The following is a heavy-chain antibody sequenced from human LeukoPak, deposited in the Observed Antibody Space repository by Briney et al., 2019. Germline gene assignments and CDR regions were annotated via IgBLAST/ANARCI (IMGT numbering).Heavy chain of an antibody. CDR2: IYYSGST. Sequence: SETLSLTCTVSGGSISSSSYYWGWIRQPPGKGLEWIGNIYYSGSTYYNPSLKSRVTISEDTSKNQFSLKLSSVTAADTAVYYCARGFSDYWGQGTLVTVSS. CDR3: ARGFSDY. J-gene: IGHJ4*02. CDR1: GGSISSSSYY. V-gene: IGHV4-39*07.